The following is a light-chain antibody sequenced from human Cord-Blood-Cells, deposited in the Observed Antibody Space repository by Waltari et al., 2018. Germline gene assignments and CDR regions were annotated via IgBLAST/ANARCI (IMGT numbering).Light chain of an antibody. CDR2: WSS. Sequence: DIVMTHSPDSLAVSLIESATINFKSSQSVLYSSNNKNYLAWYQQKPGQPPKLLIYWSSTRESGVPDRFSGSGSGTDFTLTISSLQAEDVAVYYCQQYYSTPLTFGGGTKVEIK. CDR3: QQYYSTPLT. J-gene: IGKJ4*01. CDR1: QSVLYSSNNKNY. V-gene: IGKV4-1*01.